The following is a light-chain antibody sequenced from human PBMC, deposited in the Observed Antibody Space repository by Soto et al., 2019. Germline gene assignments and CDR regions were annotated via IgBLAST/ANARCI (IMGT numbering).Light chain of an antibody. J-gene: IGLJ1*01. CDR2: SNN. CDR1: SSNIGSNT. Sequence: QSVLTQPPSASGTPGQRVTISCSGSSSNIGSNTVNWYQQLPGTAPELLIYSNNQRPSGVPDRFSGSKSGTSASLAISGLQSEDEADYYCEAWDDSLNGYVFGTGTKVTVL. CDR3: EAWDDSLNGYV. V-gene: IGLV1-44*01.